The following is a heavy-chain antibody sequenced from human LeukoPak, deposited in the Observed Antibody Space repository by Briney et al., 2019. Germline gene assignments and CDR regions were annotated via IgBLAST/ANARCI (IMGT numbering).Heavy chain of an antibody. V-gene: IGHV3-21*01. CDR1: GFTFSSYS. Sequence: GGSLRLSCAASGFTFSSYSMNWVRQAPGKGLEWVSSISSSSSYIYYADSVKGRFTISRDNAKNSLYLQMNSLRAEDTAVYYCARDRTYGDYRGLVDYWGQGTLVTASS. D-gene: IGHD4-17*01. CDR3: ARDRTYGDYRGLVDY. J-gene: IGHJ4*02. CDR2: ISSSSSYI.